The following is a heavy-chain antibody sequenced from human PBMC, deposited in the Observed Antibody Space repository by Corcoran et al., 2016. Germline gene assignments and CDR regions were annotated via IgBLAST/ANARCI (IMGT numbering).Heavy chain of an antibody. V-gene: IGHV2-70*04. Sequence: QVTLKESGPALVKPTQTLTLTCTFSGFSLSTSGMRVSWIRQPPGKALEWLARIGWDDDKFYSTSLKTRLTISKDTSKNHVVLTMTNMDPVDTATNYCARMASYDAFDIWGQWTMVTVSS. CDR1: GFSLSTSGMR. CDR2: IGWDDDK. CDR3: ARMASYDAFDI. J-gene: IGHJ3*02.